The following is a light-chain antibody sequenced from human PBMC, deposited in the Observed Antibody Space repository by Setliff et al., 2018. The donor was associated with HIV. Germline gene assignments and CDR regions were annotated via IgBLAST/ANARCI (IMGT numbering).Light chain of an antibody. J-gene: IGLJ1*01. CDR1: SSNIGSNI. Sequence: QSALTQPPSASGTPGQRVTISCSGSSSNIGSNIVNWYQHLPGTAPKLLIYRNNQRPSGVPGRFSGSKSGTSASLAISGLQSEDEADYYCATWDDSLNGNVFGSGTKVTVL. V-gene: IGLV1-44*01. CDR2: RNN. CDR3: ATWDDSLNGNV.